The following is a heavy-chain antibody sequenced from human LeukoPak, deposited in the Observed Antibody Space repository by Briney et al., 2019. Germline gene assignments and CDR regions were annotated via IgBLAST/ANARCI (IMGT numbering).Heavy chain of an antibody. J-gene: IGHJ4*02. CDR2: MDPNSGNT. CDR1: GYTFTSYD. Sequence: GASVKVSCKASGYTFTSYDINWVRQATGQGLELRGWMDPNSGNTGYAQKFQGRVTITRNTSISTAYMELSSLRSEDTAVYYWARGLLDTQDRSGDCYGYWGQGTLVTVSS. V-gene: IGHV1-8*03. D-gene: IGHD2-21*01. CDR3: ARGLLDTQDRSGDCYGY.